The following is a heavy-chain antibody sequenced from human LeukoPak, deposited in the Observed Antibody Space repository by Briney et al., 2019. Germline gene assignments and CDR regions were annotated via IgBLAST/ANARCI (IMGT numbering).Heavy chain of an antibody. CDR3: ARGWVVATGGFDM. Sequence: GGSLRLSCAASGFTFSSYAMSWVRQAPGKGLEWVSVIYSGGPTYYADSVKGRFTISRDNSKNTVYLQMNSLRGEDTAVYFCARGWVVATGGFDMWGQGTMVTVSS. D-gene: IGHD2-8*02. V-gene: IGHV3-53*01. CDR2: IYSGGPT. J-gene: IGHJ3*02. CDR1: GFTFSSYA.